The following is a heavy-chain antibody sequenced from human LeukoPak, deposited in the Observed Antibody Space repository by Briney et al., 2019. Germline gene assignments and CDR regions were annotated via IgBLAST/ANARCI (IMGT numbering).Heavy chain of an antibody. V-gene: IGHV3-74*01. CDR3: ARKYNWNFPFEF. CDR1: GFTLSNYW. CDR2: ISGDGSST. J-gene: IGHJ4*02. Sequence: GGSLRLSCAASGFTLSNYWMHRVRQAPGRGLVRVSRISGDGSSTSYADSVKGRFTISRDNAKNTLYLQINSLRTEDTAVYYCARKYNWNFPFEFWGQGTLVTVSS. D-gene: IGHD1-7*01.